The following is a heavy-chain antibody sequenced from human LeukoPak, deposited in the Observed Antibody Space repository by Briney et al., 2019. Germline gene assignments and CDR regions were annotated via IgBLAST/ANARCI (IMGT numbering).Heavy chain of an antibody. D-gene: IGHD2-2*02. V-gene: IGHV4-38-2*02. CDR1: GYSISSGYY. J-gene: IGHJ4*02. Sequence: SETLSLTCTVSGYSISSGYYWGWVRQPPGKGLEWLGRINHSGSTFDNPSLKSRVTISVDTSNNHFSLKLSSMTAADTAVYYCARAVYCTSSGCYRTDYFDYWGQGTLVTVSS. CDR2: INHSGST. CDR3: ARAVYCTSSGCYRTDYFDY.